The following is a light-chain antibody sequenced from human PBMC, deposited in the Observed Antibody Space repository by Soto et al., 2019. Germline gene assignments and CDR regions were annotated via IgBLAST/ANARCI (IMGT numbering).Light chain of an antibody. J-gene: IGKJ1*01. CDR3: QQYDSSPRT. CDR2: GAS. V-gene: IGKV3-20*01. Sequence: EIGLTQSPGTLSLSPGERATLSCRASQSVSTRSLAWYQQKPGQAPRLLISGASSRAADIPDRFSGSGSGTDFTLTINSLEPDDFAVYYCQQYDSSPRTFGQGTKVDIK. CDR1: QSVSTRS.